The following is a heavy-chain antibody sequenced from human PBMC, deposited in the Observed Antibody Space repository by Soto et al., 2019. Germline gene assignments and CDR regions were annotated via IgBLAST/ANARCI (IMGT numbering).Heavy chain of an antibody. CDR3: ARVRFLEWPHAFNWFDP. CDR2: ISAYNGNT. J-gene: IGHJ5*02. Sequence: GASVKASCKASGYTFTSYGISWVRQAPGQRLEWMGWISAYNGNTNYAQKLQGRVTMTTDTSTSTAYMELRSLRSDDTAVYYCARVRFLEWPHAFNWFDPWGQGTLVTVSS. CDR1: GYTFTSYG. D-gene: IGHD3-3*01. V-gene: IGHV1-18*01.